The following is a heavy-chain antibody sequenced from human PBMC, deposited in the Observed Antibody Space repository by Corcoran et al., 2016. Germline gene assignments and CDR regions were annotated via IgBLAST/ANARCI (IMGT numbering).Heavy chain of an antibody. V-gene: IGHV4-34*01. CDR3: ARGRNADIVVVPAAKTPYFDY. CDR1: GGSFSGYY. CDR2: INHSGST. D-gene: IGHD2-2*01. Sequence: QVQLQQWGAGLLKPSETLSLTCAVYGGSFSGYYWSWIRQPPGKGLEWIGEINHSGSTNYNPSLKSRVTISVDTSKNQFSLKLSSVTAADTAVYYCARGRNADIVVVPAAKTPYFDYWGQGTLVTVSS. J-gene: IGHJ4*02.